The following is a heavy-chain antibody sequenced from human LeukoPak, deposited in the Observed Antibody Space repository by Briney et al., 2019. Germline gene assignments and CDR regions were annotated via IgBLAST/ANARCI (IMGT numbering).Heavy chain of an antibody. CDR2: IIPIFGTA. D-gene: IGHD2-15*01. CDR3: ASRYCSGGSCYSFSWFDP. V-gene: IGHV1-69*13. CDR1: GGTFSSYA. J-gene: IGHJ5*02. Sequence: SVKVSCKASGGTFSSYAISWVRQAPGQGLEWMGWIIPIFGTANYAQKFQGRVTITADESTSTAYMELSSLRSEDTAVYYCASRYCSGGSCYSFSWFDPWGQGTLVTVSS.